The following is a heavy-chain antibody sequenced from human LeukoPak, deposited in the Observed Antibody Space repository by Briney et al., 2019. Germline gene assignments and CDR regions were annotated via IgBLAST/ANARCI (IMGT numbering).Heavy chain of an antibody. D-gene: IGHD1-1*01. Sequence: GGSLRLSCAASGFTFSSYSMNWVRQAPGKGLEWVSSIGSSSSYIYYADSVKGRFTISRDNAKNSLYLQMNSLRAEDTAVYYCARDYGGTTINFDYWGQGTLVTVSS. V-gene: IGHV3-21*01. CDR1: GFTFSSYS. CDR2: IGSSSSYI. J-gene: IGHJ4*02. CDR3: ARDYGGTTINFDY.